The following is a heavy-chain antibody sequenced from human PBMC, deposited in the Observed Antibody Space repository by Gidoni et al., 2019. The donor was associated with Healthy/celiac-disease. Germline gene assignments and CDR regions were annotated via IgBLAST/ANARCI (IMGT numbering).Heavy chain of an antibody. CDR1: GYTFTSYG. CDR3: ARDLGYSSGWGLRGFDY. CDR2: TSASNGNT. V-gene: IGHV1-18*01. Sequence: QVQLVQSGAEVKKPGASVKVSCKAPGYTFTSYGISWVRQAPGQGLEWMGWTSASNGNTNYAQKRQGRVTMTTDTSTSTAYMELRSLRSDDAAVYYCARDLGYSSGWGLRGFDYWGQGTLVTVSS. D-gene: IGHD6-19*01. J-gene: IGHJ4*02.